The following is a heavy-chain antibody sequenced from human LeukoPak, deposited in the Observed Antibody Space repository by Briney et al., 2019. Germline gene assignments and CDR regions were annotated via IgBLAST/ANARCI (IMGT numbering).Heavy chain of an antibody. CDR1: GYTFTDYY. CDR3: ARKLSSSSRYNWFDP. Sequence: ASVKVSCKASGYTFTDYYMHWVRQAPGQGLEWMGWINPNSGSTNYAQKFQGRVTMTRDTSISTAYMELSRLRSDDTAVYYCARKLSSSSRYNWFDPWGQGTLVTVSS. V-gene: IGHV1-2*02. J-gene: IGHJ5*02. CDR2: INPNSGST. D-gene: IGHD6-6*01.